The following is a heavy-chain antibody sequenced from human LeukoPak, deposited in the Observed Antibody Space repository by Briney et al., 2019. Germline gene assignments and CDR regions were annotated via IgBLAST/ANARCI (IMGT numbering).Heavy chain of an antibody. J-gene: IGHJ6*03. D-gene: IGHD6-13*01. CDR1: GYTFTGYY. CDR2: INPNSGGT. Sequence: ASVKVSCKASGYTFTGYYMHWVRQAPGQGLEWMGWINPNSGGTNYAQKFQGRVTMTRDTSISTAYMELSRLRSDDTAVYYCARVLMAAAGIRDFYYYYYMDVWGKGTTVTVSS. CDR3: ARVLMAAAGIRDFYYYYYMDV. V-gene: IGHV1-2*02.